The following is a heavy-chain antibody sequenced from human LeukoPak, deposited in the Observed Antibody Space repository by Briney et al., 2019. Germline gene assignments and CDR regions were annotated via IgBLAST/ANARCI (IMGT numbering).Heavy chain of an antibody. CDR3: ARHPAGTDAFFV. J-gene: IGHJ3*01. D-gene: IGHD2-15*01. CDR1: GGSTSSSSHY. CDR2: IYYSGST. Sequence: PSETLSLTCTVSGGSTSSSSHYWDWIRQPPGKGLEWIGSIYYSGSTYYSPSLKSRVTISVDTSKNQFSLKLSSLTAADTAVYYCARHPAGTDAFFVWDQGTMVTVSS. V-gene: IGHV4-39*01.